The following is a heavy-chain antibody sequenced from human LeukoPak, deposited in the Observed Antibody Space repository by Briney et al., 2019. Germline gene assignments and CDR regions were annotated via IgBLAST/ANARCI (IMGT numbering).Heavy chain of an antibody. Sequence: ETLSLTCTVSGGSISSYYWSWIWQPPGKGLEWIGYIYYSGSTNYNPSLKSRVTISVDTSKNQFSLKLSSVTAADTAVYYCARDDYGDYFDYWGRGTLATVPS. V-gene: IGHV4-59*01. J-gene: IGHJ4*02. CDR1: GGSISSYY. CDR3: ARDDYGDYFDY. D-gene: IGHD4-17*01. CDR2: IYYSGST.